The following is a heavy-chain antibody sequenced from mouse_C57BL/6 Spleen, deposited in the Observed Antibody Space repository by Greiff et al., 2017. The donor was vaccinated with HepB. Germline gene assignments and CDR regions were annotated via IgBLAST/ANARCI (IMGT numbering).Heavy chain of an antibody. Sequence: VQLQQSGAELVRPGASVTLSCKASGYTFTDYEMHWVKQTPVNGLEWIGAIEPETGGTAYNQKFKGKAILTADKSSSTAYMELRSLTSEDSAVYYCTRSSSLDSSGYGFAYWGQGTLVTVSA. J-gene: IGHJ3*01. CDR1: GYTFTDYE. CDR2: IEPETGGT. CDR3: TRSSSLDSSGYGFAY. V-gene: IGHV1-15*01. D-gene: IGHD3-2*02.